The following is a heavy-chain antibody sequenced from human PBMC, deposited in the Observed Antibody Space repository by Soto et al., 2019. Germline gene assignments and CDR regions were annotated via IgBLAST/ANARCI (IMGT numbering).Heavy chain of an antibody. Sequence: QVQLVQSGAEVKKPGSSVKVSCTASGGTFSSYAVSWVRQAPGQGLEWMGGIIPIFGTANYAQKFQCRVTITTDEATSTAYMELSSMRSEDTAVYYCARDSGVARITMSGVVTPDAFDIWGQGTMVTLSS. J-gene: IGHJ3*02. V-gene: IGHV1-69*01. D-gene: IGHD3-3*01. CDR3: ARDSGVARITMSGVVTPDAFDI. CDR1: GGTFSSYA. CDR2: IIPIFGTA.